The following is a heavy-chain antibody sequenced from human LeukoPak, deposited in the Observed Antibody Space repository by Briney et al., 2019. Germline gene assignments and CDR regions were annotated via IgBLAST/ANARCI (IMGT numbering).Heavy chain of an antibody. V-gene: IGHV4-34*01. J-gene: IGHJ4*02. CDR2: INHSGST. CDR3: ARSSSTSQKLKY. D-gene: IGHD2-2*01. Sequence: SENLSLTCAVYGGSFSGYYWSWIRQPPGKGLEWIGEINHSGSTNYNPSLKSRVTISVDTSKNQFSLKLSSVTAADTAVYYCARSSSTSQKLKYWGQGTLVTVSS. CDR1: GGSFSGYY.